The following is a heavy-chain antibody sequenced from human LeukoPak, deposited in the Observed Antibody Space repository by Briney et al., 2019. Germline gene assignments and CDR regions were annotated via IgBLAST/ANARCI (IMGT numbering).Heavy chain of an antibody. J-gene: IGHJ4*02. D-gene: IGHD3-3*01. CDR2: IWYDGSNK. CDR3: ARDSYDFWSGTSMYY. CDR1: GFTFNSYV. V-gene: IGHV3-33*01. Sequence: GGSLRLYCAAYGFTFNSYVMHWVRQAQGKELEGVAVIWYDGSNKYYADSVKGRFTSSRDNSKNTLYLQMNSLRAGGTAVYYCARDSYDFWSGTSMYYWGQGTLVTVCS.